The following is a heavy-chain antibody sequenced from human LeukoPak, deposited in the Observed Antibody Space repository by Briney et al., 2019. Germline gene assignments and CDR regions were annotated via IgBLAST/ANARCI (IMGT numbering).Heavy chain of an antibody. CDR1: GYTFISYD. CDR3: ARASIMITFGGVIVRDFDY. CDR2: MNPNSGNT. J-gene: IGHJ4*02. Sequence: ASVKVSCKASGYTFISYDINWVRQAIGQGLEWMGWMNPNSGNTGYAQKFQGRVTITADKSTSTAYMELSSLRSEDTAVYYCARASIMITFGGVIVRDFDYWGQGTLVTVSS. V-gene: IGHV1-8*03. D-gene: IGHD3-16*02.